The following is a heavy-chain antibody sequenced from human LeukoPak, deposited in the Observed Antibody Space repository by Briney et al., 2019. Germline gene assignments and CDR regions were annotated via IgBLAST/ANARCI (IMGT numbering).Heavy chain of an antibody. CDR1: GGSISSGSYY. CDR3: ARDQVEENGYNSGSLDY. Sequence: SETLSLTCTVSGGSISSGSYYWSWIRQPAGKGLEWIGRIYTSGSTNYNPSLKSRVTISVDTSKNQFSLKLSSVTAADTAVYYCARDQVEENGYNSGSLDYWGQGTLVTVSS. J-gene: IGHJ4*02. CDR2: IYTSGST. D-gene: IGHD5-24*01. V-gene: IGHV4-61*02.